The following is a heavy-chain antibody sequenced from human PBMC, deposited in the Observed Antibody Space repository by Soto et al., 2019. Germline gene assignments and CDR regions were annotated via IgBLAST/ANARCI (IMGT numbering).Heavy chain of an antibody. Sequence: LRLSCTASGFTFGDYAMSWVRQAPGKGLEWVGFIRSKAYGGTTEYAASVKGRFTISRDDSKSIAYLQMNSLKTEDTAVYYCTSLRFLEWLLNLLWGPGTLVTV. D-gene: IGHD3-3*01. CDR1: GFTFGDYA. CDR2: IRSKAYGGTT. V-gene: IGHV3-49*04. J-gene: IGHJ4*02. CDR3: TSLRFLEWLLNLL.